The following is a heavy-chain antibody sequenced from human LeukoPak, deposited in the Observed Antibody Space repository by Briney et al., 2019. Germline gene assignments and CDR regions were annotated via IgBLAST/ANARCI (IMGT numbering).Heavy chain of an antibody. V-gene: IGHV1-8*02. D-gene: IGHD3-3*01. J-gene: IGHJ6*02. CDR2: MNPNSGNT. Sequence: ASVKVSCKASGGTFSSYAINWVRQATGQGLEWMGWMNPNSGNTGYAQKFQGRVTMTRNTSISTAYMELSSLRSEDTAVYYCARADYDFWSGTKYGMDVWGQGTTVTVSS. CDR3: ARADYDFWSGTKYGMDV. CDR1: GGTFSSYA.